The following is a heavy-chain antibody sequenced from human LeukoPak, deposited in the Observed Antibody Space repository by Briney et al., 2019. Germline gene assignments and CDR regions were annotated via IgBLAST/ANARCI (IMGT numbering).Heavy chain of an antibody. Sequence: SEALSLTCTVSGGSIRTSYWTWIRQPPGKGLGWIGCIYYSGTTHYNPSLKSRVTISVDTSKNQFSLNLSSVTAADTAVYYCARRVTGRGAYYFDYWDQGTLVSVSS. CDR3: ARRVTGRGAYYFDY. D-gene: IGHD1-14*01. V-gene: IGHV4-59*08. J-gene: IGHJ4*02. CDR1: GGSIRTSY. CDR2: IYYSGTT.